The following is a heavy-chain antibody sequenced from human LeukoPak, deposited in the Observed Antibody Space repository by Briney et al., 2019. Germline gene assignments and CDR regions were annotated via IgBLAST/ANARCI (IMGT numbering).Heavy chain of an antibody. CDR3: ARENVRGVDDAFDI. CDR2: ISHVGRT. V-gene: IGHV4-59*11. CDR1: GDSFSSHY. J-gene: IGHJ3*02. Sequence: RPSETLSLTCAVSGDSFSSHYWTWIRQSPGTGLEWIGYISHVGRTNYNPSLKSRVTISIDTSKNQFSLKLRSVTAADTAVYYCARENVRGVDDAFDIWGQGTMVTVSS. D-gene: IGHD3-10*02.